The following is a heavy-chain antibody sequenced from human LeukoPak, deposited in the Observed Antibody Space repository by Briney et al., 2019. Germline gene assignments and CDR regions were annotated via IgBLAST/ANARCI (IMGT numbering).Heavy chain of an antibody. CDR3: ARNGSRRTGSGAFDI. Sequence: SETLSLTCTVSGYSISSGYYWGWIRQPPGKGLEWIGSIYHSGSTYYNPSLKSRVTISVDTSKNQFSLKLSSVTAADTAVYYCARNGSRRTGSGAFDIWGQGTMVTVSS. CDR1: GYSISSGYY. CDR2: IYHSGST. V-gene: IGHV4-38-2*02. J-gene: IGHJ3*02.